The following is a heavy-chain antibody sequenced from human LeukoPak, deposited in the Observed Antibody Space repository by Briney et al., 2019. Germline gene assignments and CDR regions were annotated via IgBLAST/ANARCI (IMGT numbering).Heavy chain of an antibody. V-gene: IGHV2-5*02. Sequence: SGPTLVKPTQTLTLTCTFSGFSLSTSGAGVGWVRQPPGKALEWLALLYWDDDKRYSPTLKSRLTITKDTAKNQVVLTKTNMDPVATATYYCAHRRGRGSIVEVDYWGQGTLVTVSS. CDR3: AHRRGRGSIVEVDY. CDR2: LYWDDDK. CDR1: GFSLSTSGAG. J-gene: IGHJ4*02. D-gene: IGHD3-22*01.